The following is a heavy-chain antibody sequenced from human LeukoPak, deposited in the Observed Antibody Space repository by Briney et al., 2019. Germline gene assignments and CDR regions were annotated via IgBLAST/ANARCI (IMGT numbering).Heavy chain of an antibody. J-gene: IGHJ6*02. CDR3: ARSIGLTGGGVDV. V-gene: IGHV3-11*01. D-gene: IGHD3-9*01. CDR2: ITNGGSTI. Sequence: KTGGSLRLSCAASGFTFSDYNMNWVRQAPGKGLEWVSYITNGGSTIRHADSVKGRFTISRDNAKKTLYLQMNSLRAEDTAVYYCARSIGLTGGGVDVWGQGTTVTVSS. CDR1: GFTFSDYN.